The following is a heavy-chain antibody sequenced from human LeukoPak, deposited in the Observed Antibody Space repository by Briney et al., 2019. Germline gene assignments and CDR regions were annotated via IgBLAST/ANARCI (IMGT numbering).Heavy chain of an antibody. CDR3: AREGTIFGVIYNWFDP. V-gene: IGHV3-33*08. D-gene: IGHD3-3*01. CDR1: GLTFSGYD. J-gene: IGHJ5*02. CDR2: IWYDGSNK. Sequence: GGSLRLSCAASGLTFSGYDMHWVRQAPGKGLEWVAVIWYDGSNKYYADSVKGRFTISRDNSKNTLYLQMNSLRAEDTAVYYCAREGTIFGVIYNWFDPWGQGTLVTVSS.